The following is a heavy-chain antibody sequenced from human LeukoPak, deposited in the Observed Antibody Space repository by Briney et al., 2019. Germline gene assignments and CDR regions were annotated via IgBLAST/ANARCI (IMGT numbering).Heavy chain of an antibody. CDR1: GFTFGDYA. J-gene: IGHJ4*02. D-gene: IGHD1-26*01. Sequence: PGGSLRLSCTASGFTFGDYAMSWFRQAPGKGLEWVGFIRSKAYGGTTEYAASVKGRFTISRDDSKSIAYLQMNGLRAEDTAVYYCAKDYTPGGYYYFDYWGQGTLVTVSS. CDR2: IRSKAYGGTT. CDR3: AKDYTPGGYYYFDY. V-gene: IGHV3-49*03.